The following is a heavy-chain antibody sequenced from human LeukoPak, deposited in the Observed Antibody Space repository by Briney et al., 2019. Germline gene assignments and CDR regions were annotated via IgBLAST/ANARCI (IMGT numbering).Heavy chain of an antibody. CDR2: ISYDGSNK. Sequence: SGGSLRLSCAAPGFTFSSYGMHWVRQAPGKGLEWVAVISYDGSNKYYADSVKGRFTISRDNSKNTLYLQMNSLRAEDTAVYYCAKPPTVTTKNPQSVDPWGQGTLVTVSS. J-gene: IGHJ5*02. CDR1: GFTFSSYG. CDR3: AKPPTVTTKNPQSVDP. V-gene: IGHV3-30*18. D-gene: IGHD4-17*01.